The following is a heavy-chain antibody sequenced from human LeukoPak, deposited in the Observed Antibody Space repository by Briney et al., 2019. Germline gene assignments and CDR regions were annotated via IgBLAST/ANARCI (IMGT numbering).Heavy chain of an antibody. CDR2: INPTSGDT. D-gene: IGHD5-12*01. V-gene: IGHV1-2*02. CDR1: GYTFTYYY. Sequence: GASVKVSCKASGYTFTYYYMHWVRQAPGQGLEWVGWINPTSGDTNYAQKFQGRVTMTRDTSISTAYMDPSRLRFDDTAVYYCARDVLFHRTGNSAYADAFDIWGQGTMVTVSS. CDR3: ARDVLFHRTGNSAYADAFDI. J-gene: IGHJ3*02.